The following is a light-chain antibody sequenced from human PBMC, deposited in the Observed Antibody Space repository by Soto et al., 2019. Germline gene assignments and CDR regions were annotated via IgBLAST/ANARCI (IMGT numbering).Light chain of an antibody. CDR3: QECNTAPTWT. CDR1: QGISNY. J-gene: IGKJ1*01. Sequence: DIQMTQSPSSLSASVGDRVTITCRASQGISNYLAWYQQKPGKVPNLLIYAASTLQSGVPSRFSGSASGTDFTLTISSLQHEDVATYYCQECNTAPTWTFGQGTKVEV. CDR2: AAS. V-gene: IGKV1-27*01.